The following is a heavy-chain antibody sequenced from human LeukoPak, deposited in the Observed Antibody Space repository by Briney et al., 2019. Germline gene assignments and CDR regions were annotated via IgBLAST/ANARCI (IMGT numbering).Heavy chain of an antibody. Sequence: GGSLRLSSAASGFTFSRHTMNWVRQAPGKGLEWVSSISRSSAYIYYADSVKGRFTISRDNAKNSLYVQMNSLRAEDTAVYYCARDPDDTSGYYPDYWGLGTLVTVSS. V-gene: IGHV3-21*01. CDR2: ISRSSAYI. D-gene: IGHD3-22*01. J-gene: IGHJ4*02. CDR1: GFTFSRHT. CDR3: ARDPDDTSGYYPDY.